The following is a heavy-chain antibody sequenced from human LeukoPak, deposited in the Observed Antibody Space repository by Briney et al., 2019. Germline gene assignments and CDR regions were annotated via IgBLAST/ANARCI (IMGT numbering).Heavy chain of an antibody. D-gene: IGHD3-10*01. CDR2: ISAYNGNT. J-gene: IGHJ4*02. Sequence: ASVKVSCKASGYTFTSYGISWVRQAPGQGLEWMGWISAYNGNTNYAQKLQGRVTMTTDTSTSTAYMELRSLRSDDTAVYYCASGGGSGSYYDNNFDYWGQGTLVTVSS. CDR1: GYTFTSYG. CDR3: ASGGGSGSYYDNNFDY. V-gene: IGHV1-18*01.